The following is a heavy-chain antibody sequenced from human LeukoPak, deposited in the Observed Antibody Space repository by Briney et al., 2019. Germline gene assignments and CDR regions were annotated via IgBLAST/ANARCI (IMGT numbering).Heavy chain of an antibody. Sequence: GASVKVSCKASGYTFTNNFMHWVRQAPGQGLEWMGIINPSGDNTWYAQKFQGRVTMTRDVATSTGYMEVSSLRSEDTAVYYCARDNSVGDSAWWFDPWGQGTLVTVSS. D-gene: IGHD5-12*01. V-gene: IGHV1-46*01. CDR3: ARDNSVGDSAWWFDP. CDR2: INPSGDNT. J-gene: IGHJ5*02. CDR1: GYTFTNNF.